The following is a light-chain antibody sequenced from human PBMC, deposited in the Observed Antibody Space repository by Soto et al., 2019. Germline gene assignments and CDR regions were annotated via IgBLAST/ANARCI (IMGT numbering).Light chain of an antibody. CDR2: DAS. CDR3: QQYNTWPQT. CDR1: QSLRSS. Sequence: ETMMTQSPDTLSVSLGERATLSCRASQSLRSSLAWYQQKPGQAPRLLIYDASTRATGIPARFSGSGSGTDFTLTISGLQSEDFAVYYCQQYNTWPQTFGQGTKV. J-gene: IGKJ1*01. V-gene: IGKV3-15*01.